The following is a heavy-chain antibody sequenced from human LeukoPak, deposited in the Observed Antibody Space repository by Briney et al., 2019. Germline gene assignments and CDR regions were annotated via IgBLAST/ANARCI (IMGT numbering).Heavy chain of an antibody. CDR2: ISYDGSNK. V-gene: IGHV3-30-3*01. CDR1: GFTFNSYA. Sequence: GGSLRLSCAASGFTFNSYAMHWVRQAPGKGLEWVAVISYDGSNKYYADSVKGRFTISRDNSRNTLYLQMNSLRAEDTAVYYCARPYCGGGCYSGRKDFQNWGQGTLVTVSS. D-gene: IGHD2-21*02. CDR3: ARPYCGGGCYSGRKDFQN. J-gene: IGHJ1*01.